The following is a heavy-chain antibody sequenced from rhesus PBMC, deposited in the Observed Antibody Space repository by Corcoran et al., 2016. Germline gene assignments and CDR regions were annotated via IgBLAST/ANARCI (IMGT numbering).Heavy chain of an antibody. CDR3: AREGTVADDY. D-gene: IGHD4-29*01. V-gene: IGHV4-122*02. CDR2: ITYSGST. J-gene: IGHJ4*01. CDR1: GGSISSGYYY. Sequence: QVQLQQWGEGLVKPSETLSLTCAVSGGSISSGYYYWSWIRQPPGKGMEWIGYITYSGSTSYNPSLKSRVTISRDTSKNQFTLKLSSVTAADTAVYYCAREGTVADDYWGQGVLVTVSS.